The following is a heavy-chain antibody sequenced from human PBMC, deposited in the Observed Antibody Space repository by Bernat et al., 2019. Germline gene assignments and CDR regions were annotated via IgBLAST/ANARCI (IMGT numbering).Heavy chain of an antibody. CDR2: IYSGADT. D-gene: IGHD2-15*01. Sequence: EVQLVESGGGLVQPGGSLRLSCAASGFTVSNNYVSWVRQAPGKGLEWVSVIYSGADTYYADSVKGRFTISRDNSKNTLYLQMNSLRAEDTAVYDCAKMVVGGTNWFDPWGQGTLVTVSS. V-gene: IGHV3-66*01. J-gene: IGHJ5*02. CDR1: GFTVSNNY. CDR3: AKMVVGGTNWFDP.